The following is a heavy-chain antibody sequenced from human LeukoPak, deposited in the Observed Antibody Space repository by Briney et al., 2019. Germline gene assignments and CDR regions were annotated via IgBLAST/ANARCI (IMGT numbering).Heavy chain of an antibody. J-gene: IGHJ4*02. D-gene: IGHD4-17*01. Sequence: GGSLRLSCTASGFTFGDYAMSWVRQAPGKGLEWVGFIRSKAHGGTTEYAASVKGRFTISRDDSKSIAYLQMNSLKTEDTAVYYRTTFYGAQRDYWGQGTLVTVSS. CDR1: GFTFGDYA. CDR2: IRSKAHGGTT. CDR3: TTFYGAQRDY. V-gene: IGHV3-49*04.